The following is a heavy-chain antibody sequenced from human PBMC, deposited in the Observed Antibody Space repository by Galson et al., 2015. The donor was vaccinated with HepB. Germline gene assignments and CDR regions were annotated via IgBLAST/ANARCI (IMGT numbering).Heavy chain of an antibody. CDR1: GGSISSSNW. CDR3: AAREVDGSYSDY. D-gene: IGHD5-12*01. Sequence: ETLSLTCAVSGGSISSSNWWTWVRQPPGKGLEWIGEIYHSGSANYNPSLKSRVTISIDKSRNQFSLKLTSVTAADTAVYYCAAREVDGSYSDYWGQGTLVTVSS. V-gene: IGHV4-4*02. J-gene: IGHJ4*02. CDR2: IYHSGSA.